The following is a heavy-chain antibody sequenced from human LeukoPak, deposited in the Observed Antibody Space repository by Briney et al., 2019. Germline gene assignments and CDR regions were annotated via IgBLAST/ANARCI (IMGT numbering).Heavy chain of an antibody. CDR3: TRSLDY. CDR1: GFTFSDYW. D-gene: IGHD2-15*01. V-gene: IGHV3-7*02. CDR2: IKPDGSEI. Sequence: GGSLRLSCAAAGFTFSDYWMDWVRQTPGKGLEWVANIKPDGSEIYYVDSVKGRFTISRDNAKNSLYLQMNSLRAEETAVYYCTRSLDYWGQGTLVTVSS. J-gene: IGHJ4*02.